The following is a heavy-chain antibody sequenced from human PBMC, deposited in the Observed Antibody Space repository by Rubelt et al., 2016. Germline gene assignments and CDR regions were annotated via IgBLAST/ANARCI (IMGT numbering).Heavy chain of an antibody. CDR3: ARVPGVGNYYYYGMDV. CDR2: ISGSGGST. V-gene: IGHV3-23*01. J-gene: IGHJ6*02. D-gene: IGHD3-10*01. Sequence: GTGLEWVSAISGSGGSTYYADSVKGRFTISRDNSKNTLYLQMNSLRAEDTAVYYCARVPGVGNYYYYGMDVWGQGTTVTVSS.